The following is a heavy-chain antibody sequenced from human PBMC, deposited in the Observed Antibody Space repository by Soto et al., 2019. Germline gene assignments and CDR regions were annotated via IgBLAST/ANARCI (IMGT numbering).Heavy chain of an antibody. Sequence: SETLSLTCTVSGGSMNIYYWTWIRQPPGKGLEWIGYVRDTGSTNYNPSLKSRVTISVDTSKNQFSLKLSSVTAADTAVYYCARETYGDYVGYFDPWGQGIQVTVSS. CDR1: GGSMNIYY. CDR2: VRDTGST. CDR3: ARETYGDYVGYFDP. D-gene: IGHD4-17*01. J-gene: IGHJ5*02. V-gene: IGHV4-59*12.